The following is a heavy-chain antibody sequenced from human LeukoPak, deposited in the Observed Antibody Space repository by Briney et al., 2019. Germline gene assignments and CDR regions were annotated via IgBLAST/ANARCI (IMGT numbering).Heavy chain of an antibody. CDR1: NYYISSGSY. D-gene: IGHD2-2*01. J-gene: IGHJ4*02. CDR3: ARANDRGGTSPLDY. Sequence: SETLSLTCGVSNYYISSGSYWSWIRQPPGKGLEGIGSIYHTGSAYYSSSLQSRVTISVDTSKNQFSVKLSSVTAADTAVYYCARANDRGGTSPLDYWGQGTLVTVSS. V-gene: IGHV4-38-2*01. CDR2: IYHTGSA.